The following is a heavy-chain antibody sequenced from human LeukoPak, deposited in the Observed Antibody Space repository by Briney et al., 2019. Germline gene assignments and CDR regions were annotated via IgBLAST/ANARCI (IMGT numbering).Heavy chain of an antibody. CDR2: ITGSSSYI. CDR1: GFTFSTYY. V-gene: IGHV3-21*01. CDR3: ASGFSSSPYFDY. J-gene: IGHJ4*02. D-gene: IGHD6-6*01. Sequence: GGSLRLSCAASGFTFSTYYMNWVRQAPGKGLAWVSLITGSSSYIYYTDSVKGRFTISRDNAKNSLFLQMNSLRDEDTAVYYCASGFSSSPYFDYWGQGTLVTVSS.